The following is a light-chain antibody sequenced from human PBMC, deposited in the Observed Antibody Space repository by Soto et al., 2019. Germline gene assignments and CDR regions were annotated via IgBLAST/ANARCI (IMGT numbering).Light chain of an antibody. Sequence: QSALTQPPSASGSPGQSVTISCTGTSSDIGTYDYVSWYQHLPDKAPKLIIYEVSKRPTGVPDRFSGSRSGTSASLVISGLQTEDEADYHCAAWDDSLNGPAFGGGTKLTVL. CDR3: AAWDDSLNGPA. CDR2: EVS. V-gene: IGLV2-8*01. CDR1: SSDIGTYDY. J-gene: IGLJ2*01.